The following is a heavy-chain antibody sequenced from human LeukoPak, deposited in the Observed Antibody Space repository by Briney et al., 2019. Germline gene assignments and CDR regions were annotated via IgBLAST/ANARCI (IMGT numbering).Heavy chain of an antibody. CDR1: GFTFSSYS. CDR2: IKQDGSEK. Sequence: GGSLRLSCAASGFTFSSYSMSWVRRAPGKGLEWVANIKQDGSEKYYVDSVKGRFTISRDNAKNSLYLQMNSLRAEDTAVYYCARGPYSSSWEIDWFDPWGQGTLVTVSS. V-gene: IGHV3-7*01. J-gene: IGHJ5*02. CDR3: ARGPYSSSWEIDWFDP. D-gene: IGHD6-13*01.